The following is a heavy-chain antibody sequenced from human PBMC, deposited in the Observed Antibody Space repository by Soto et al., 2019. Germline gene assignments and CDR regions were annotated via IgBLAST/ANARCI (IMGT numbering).Heavy chain of an antibody. V-gene: IGHV3-30*18. Sequence: LRLSCAASGFTFSSYGMHWVRQAPGKGLEWVAVISYDGSNKYYADSVKGRFTISRDNSKNTLYLQMNSLRAEDTAVYYCAKDPGWELLTVYFDYWGQGTLVTVSS. CDR1: GFTFSSYG. D-gene: IGHD1-26*01. CDR3: AKDPGWELLTVYFDY. J-gene: IGHJ4*02. CDR2: ISYDGSNK.